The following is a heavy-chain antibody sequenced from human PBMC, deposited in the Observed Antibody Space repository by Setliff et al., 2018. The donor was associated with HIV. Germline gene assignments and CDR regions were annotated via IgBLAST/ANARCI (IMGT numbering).Heavy chain of an antibody. Sequence: SVKVSCKASGYRFNTYGISWVRQAPGQGLEWMGGIIPMLGIANYAQKFQGRVTITADKSTSTAYMELSSLRSEDTAVYYCARMSSNDAFDIWGQGTMVTVSS. CDR2: IIPMLGIA. J-gene: IGHJ3*02. V-gene: IGHV1-69*10. CDR1: GYRFNTYG. CDR3: ARMSSNDAFDI. D-gene: IGHD6-13*01.